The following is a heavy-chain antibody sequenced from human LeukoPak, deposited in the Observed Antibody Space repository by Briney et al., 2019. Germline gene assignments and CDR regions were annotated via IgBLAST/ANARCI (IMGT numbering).Heavy chain of an antibody. D-gene: IGHD3-3*01. CDR2: IYYSGST. CDR1: GGSISSYY. CDR3: ARVSRSWSGYYPYYFDY. Sequence: PSETLSLTCTVSGGSISSYYWSWLRQPPGKGLEWIGYIYYSGSTNYNPSLKSRVTISVDTSKNQFSLKLSSVTAADTAVYYCARVSRSWSGYYPYYFDYWGQGTLVTVSS. V-gene: IGHV4-59*01. J-gene: IGHJ4*02.